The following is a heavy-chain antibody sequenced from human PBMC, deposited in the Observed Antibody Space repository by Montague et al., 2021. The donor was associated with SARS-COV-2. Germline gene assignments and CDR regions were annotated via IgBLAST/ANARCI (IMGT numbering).Heavy chain of an antibody. V-gene: IGHV4-59*01. CDR3: ARAQNTCFIANCVNYFDV. D-gene: IGHD1-1*01. J-gene: IGHJ4*02. CDR1: GGSIRSYY. Sequence: SETLSLTCEVSGGSIRSYYWSWIRQSPGKGLKWIGYVHYTGSTKYSPSLKTRVSLSLDTPKNHFSLHLSSVTAADTAIYFCARAQNTCFIANCVNYFDVWGLGALVTVSS. CDR2: VHYTGST.